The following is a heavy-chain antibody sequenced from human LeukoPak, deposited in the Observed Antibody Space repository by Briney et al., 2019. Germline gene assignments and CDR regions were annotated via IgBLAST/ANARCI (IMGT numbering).Heavy chain of an antibody. V-gene: IGHV3-30*02. D-gene: IGHD1-26*01. CDR1: GFAFSSYG. CDR2: IRYDGSNK. CDR3: AKGRGWEASYYYYYMDV. Sequence: GGSLRLSCAASGFAFSSYGIHWVRQAPGKGLEWVAFIRYDGSNKYYTDSVKGRFTISRDNSKNTLYLQMNSLRAEDTAVYYCAKGRGWEASYYYYYMDVWGKGTTVTISS. J-gene: IGHJ6*03.